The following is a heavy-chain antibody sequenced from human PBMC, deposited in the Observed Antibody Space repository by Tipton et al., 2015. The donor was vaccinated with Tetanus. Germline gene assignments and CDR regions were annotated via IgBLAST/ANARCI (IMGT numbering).Heavy chain of an antibody. Sequence: LRLSCAVSRGSRSANCWSWIRQSPGKGLEWIGYIQYNGITNYHPSLKSRVTISVDSSTSQFSLRLASVTAADTAVYYCACGSGYFDSSYHSPLDFWGRGTLVTVAS. CDR2: IQYNGIT. D-gene: IGHD3-22*01. CDR1: RGSRSANC. CDR3: ACGSGYFDSSYHSPLDF. V-gene: IGHV4-59*01. J-gene: IGHJ4*02.